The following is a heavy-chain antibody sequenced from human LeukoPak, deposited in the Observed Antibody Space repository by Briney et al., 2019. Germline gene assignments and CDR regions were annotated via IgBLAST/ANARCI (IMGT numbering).Heavy chain of an antibody. Sequence: PGGSLRLSCAASGFSLNSYGMHWVRQAPGKGLEWVSFIRFDGNNKYYADPVKGRFTISRDNSKNTVDLQMNSLGAEDTAVYYCAKGRTKFCSSTSCYIDGWGQGTLVTVSS. CDR2: IRFDGNNK. J-gene: IGHJ4*02. CDR3: AKGRTKFCSSTSCYIDG. CDR1: GFSLNSYG. V-gene: IGHV3-30*02. D-gene: IGHD2-2*01.